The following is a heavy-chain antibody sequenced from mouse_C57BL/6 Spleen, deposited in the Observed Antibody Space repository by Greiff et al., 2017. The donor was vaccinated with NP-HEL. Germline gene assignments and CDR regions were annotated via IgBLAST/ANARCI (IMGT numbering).Heavy chain of an antibody. V-gene: IGHV1-82*01. J-gene: IGHJ3*01. CDR3: ARSTYYSNYVGFAY. Sequence: QVQLKQSGPELVKPGASVKISCKASGYAFSSSWMNWVKQRPGKGLEWIGRIYPGDGDTNYNGKFKGKATLTADKSSSTAYMQLSSLTSEDSAVYFCARSTYYSNYVGFAYWGQGTLVTVSA. D-gene: IGHD2-5*01. CDR1: GYAFSSSW. CDR2: IYPGDGDT.